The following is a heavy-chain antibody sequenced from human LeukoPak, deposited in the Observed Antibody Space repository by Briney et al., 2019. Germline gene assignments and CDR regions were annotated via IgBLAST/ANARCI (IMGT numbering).Heavy chain of an antibody. D-gene: IGHD6-19*01. J-gene: IGHJ4*02. V-gene: IGHV1-3*01. Sequence: ASVKASCKASGYTFTTYAIHWVRQAPGQRLEWMGWINVGNANTKYSQKLQGRFTISRDNSENTLYLQMDSLTTEDTGVYYCAREQGQQWRRFDSWGQGSPVTVSS. CDR1: GYTFTTYA. CDR2: INVGNANT. CDR3: AREQGQQWRRFDS.